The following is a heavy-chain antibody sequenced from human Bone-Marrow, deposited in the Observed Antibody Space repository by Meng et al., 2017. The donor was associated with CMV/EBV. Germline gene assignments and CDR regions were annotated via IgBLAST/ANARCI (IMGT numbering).Heavy chain of an antibody. D-gene: IGHD3-3*01. CDR1: GFNFSSYA. V-gene: IGHV3-23*01. J-gene: IGHJ6*02. CDR2: ISGSGGST. Sequence: GEFLKISGAASGFNFSSYAMSWVRQAPGKGLEWVSAISGSGGSTYYADSVKGRFTISRDNSKNTLYLQMNSLRAEDTAVYYCAKVEKGTIFGVVITKHYGMDVWGQGTTVTVSS. CDR3: AKVEKGTIFGVVITKHYGMDV.